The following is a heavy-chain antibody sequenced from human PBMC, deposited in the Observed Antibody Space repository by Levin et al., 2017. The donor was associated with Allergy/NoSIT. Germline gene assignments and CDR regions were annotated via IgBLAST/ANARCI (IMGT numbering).Heavy chain of an antibody. CDR3: TKGSYGDYDY. Sequence: GGSLRLSCAASGFTFGSYAMSWVRQAPGKGLEWVSAITASGSGTYYADSVKGRFTISRDNSKNTLYLQMNSLRAEDTAVYYCTKGSYGDYDYWGQGTLVTVSS. CDR1: GFTFGSYA. CDR2: ITASGSGT. V-gene: IGHV3-23*01. J-gene: IGHJ4*02. D-gene: IGHD4-17*01.